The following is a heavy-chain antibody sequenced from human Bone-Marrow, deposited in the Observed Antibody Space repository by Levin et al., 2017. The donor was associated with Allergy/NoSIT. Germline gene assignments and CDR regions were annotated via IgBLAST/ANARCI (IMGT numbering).Heavy chain of an antibody. CDR3: ARPLMSGFSNGWYFDS. V-gene: IGHV3-30-3*01. J-gene: IGHJ4*02. D-gene: IGHD6-19*01. CDR2: LSFDGSTE. CDR1: GFTFNTSP. Sequence: AGGSLRLSCAASGFTFNTSPMHWVRQAPGKGLEWLAVLSFDGSTEAYADSVKGRFTIFRDTSKSSLYLQMNSLTPEDTAVYYCARPLMSGFSNGWYFDSWGQGTLVTVSS.